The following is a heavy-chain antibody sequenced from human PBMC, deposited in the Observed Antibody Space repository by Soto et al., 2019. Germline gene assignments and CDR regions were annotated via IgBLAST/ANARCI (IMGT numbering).Heavy chain of an antibody. Sequence: EVQLLESGGGLVQPGGSLRLSCAASGFTFSSYAMSWVRQAPGKGLEWVSAISGSGGSTYYGDSVKGRFTIPRDNSMNTLYLQMNSLRAEDTAVYYCAKGPVAGSWSYFDYWGQGTLVTVSS. CDR1: GFTFSSYA. CDR2: ISGSGGST. D-gene: IGHD6-19*01. V-gene: IGHV3-23*01. J-gene: IGHJ4*02. CDR3: AKGPVAGSWSYFDY.